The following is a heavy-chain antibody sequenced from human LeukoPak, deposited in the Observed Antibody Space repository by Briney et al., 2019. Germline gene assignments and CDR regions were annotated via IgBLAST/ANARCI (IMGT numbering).Heavy chain of an antibody. CDR3: ARGDYGDYEFDY. V-gene: IGHV4-39*01. J-gene: IGHJ4*02. CDR1: GGSISSSSYY. Sequence: KPSETLSLTCTVSGGSISSSSYYWGWIRQPPGKGLEWIGSIYYSGSTYYNPSLKSRVTISVDTSKNQFSLKLSSVTAADTAVYYCARGDYGDYEFDYWGQGTLVTVSS. D-gene: IGHD4-17*01. CDR2: IYYSGST.